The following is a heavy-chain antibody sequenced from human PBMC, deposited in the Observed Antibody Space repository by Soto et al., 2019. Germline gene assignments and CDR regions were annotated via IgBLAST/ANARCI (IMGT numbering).Heavy chain of an antibody. CDR2: ISSNGGST. CDR1: GFTFSSYA. V-gene: IGHV3-64*01. D-gene: IGHD1-7*01. Sequence: GGSLRLSCAASGFTFSSYAMHWVRQAPGKGLEYVSAISSNGGSTYYANSVKGRFTISRDNSKNTLYLQMGSLRAEDMAVYYCARVNYGTIDYWGQGTLVTVSS. J-gene: IGHJ4*02. CDR3: ARVNYGTIDY.